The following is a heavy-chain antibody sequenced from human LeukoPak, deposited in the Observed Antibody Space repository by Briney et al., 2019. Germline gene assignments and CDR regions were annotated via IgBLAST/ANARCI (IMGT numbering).Heavy chain of an antibody. CDR2: VYRDGNT. V-gene: IGHV4-38-2*01. Sequence: SETLSLTCSVSGYSISSGFYWGWIRQPPGKGLEWVANVYRDGNTYHSPSLESRVTISVDTSKNVFSLKLNSLSAADTAVYYCVRLAALRGFYHYMDVWGKGTAVTVSS. J-gene: IGHJ6*03. CDR3: VRLAALRGFYHYMDV. D-gene: IGHD6-25*01. CDR1: GYSISSGFY.